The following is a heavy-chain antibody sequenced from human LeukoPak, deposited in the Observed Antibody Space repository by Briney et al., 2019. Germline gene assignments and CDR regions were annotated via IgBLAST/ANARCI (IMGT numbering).Heavy chain of an antibody. D-gene: IGHD2-2*01. CDR3: ATGYCSSTSCPYYYYGLGV. CDR1: GGSISSGGYY. CDR2: IYYSGST. V-gene: IGHV4-31*03. J-gene: IGHJ6*02. Sequence: SQTLSLTCTVSGGSISSGGYYWSWIRQHPGKGLEWIGYIYYSGSTYYNPSLKSRVTISVDTSKNQFSLKLSSVTAADTAVYYCATGYCSSTSCPYYYYGLGVWGQGTTVTVSS.